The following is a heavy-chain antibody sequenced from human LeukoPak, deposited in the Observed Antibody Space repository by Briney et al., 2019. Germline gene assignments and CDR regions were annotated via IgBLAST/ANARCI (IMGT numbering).Heavy chain of an antibody. J-gene: IGHJ6*02. D-gene: IGHD3-9*01. Sequence: WASVKVSCKASGYTFTGYYMHWVRQAPGQGLEWMGWINPNSGGTNYAQKFQGRVTMTRDTSISTAYMELSRLRSDDTAVYYCARAQSYYDILTGYYRSYGMDVWDQGTTVTVSS. V-gene: IGHV1-2*02. CDR1: GYTFTGYY. CDR3: ARAQSYYDILTGYYRSYGMDV. CDR2: INPNSGGT.